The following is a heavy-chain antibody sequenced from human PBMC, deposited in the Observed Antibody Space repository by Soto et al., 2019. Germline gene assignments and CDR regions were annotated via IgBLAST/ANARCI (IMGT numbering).Heavy chain of an antibody. J-gene: IGHJ4*02. V-gene: IGHV3-21*01. CDR3: ASDPWGSFHFDY. CDR2: ISSSSSYI. D-gene: IGHD2-15*01. CDR1: GFTFSSYS. Sequence: EVQLVESGGGLVKPGGSLRLSCAASGFTFSSYSMNWVRQAPGKGLEWVSSISSSSSYIYYADSVKGRFTISRDNAKNSLYLQMNSLRAEDTAVYYCASDPWGSFHFDYWGQGTLVTVSS.